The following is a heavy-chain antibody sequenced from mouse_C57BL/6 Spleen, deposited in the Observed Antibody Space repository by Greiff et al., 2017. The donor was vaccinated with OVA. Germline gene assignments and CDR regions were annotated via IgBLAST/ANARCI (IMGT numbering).Heavy chain of an antibody. CDR2: ISSGGSYT. Sequence: EVQVVESGGDLVKPGGSLKLSCAASGFTFSSYGMSWVRQTPDKRLEWVATISSGGSYTYYPDNVKGRFTISRDNAKNTLYLQMSSLKSEDTAMYYCASGKAPSGWYFDVWGTGTTVTVSS. D-gene: IGHD3-2*02. V-gene: IGHV5-6*01. CDR1: GFTFSSYG. J-gene: IGHJ1*03. CDR3: ASGKAPSGWYFDV.